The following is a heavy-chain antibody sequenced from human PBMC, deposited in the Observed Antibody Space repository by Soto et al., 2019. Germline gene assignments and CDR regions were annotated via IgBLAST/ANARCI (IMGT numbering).Heavy chain of an antibody. CDR2: IFWNDEK. V-gene: IGHV2-5*01. Sequence: SGPTLVNPTQTLTLTCTFSGFSLSTSGVGVAWVRQPPGQALEWLAFIFWNDEKHYRPSLKSRLTITKDTSKNQVVLTMTNMDPVDTATYYCAHRVGLQGNWNGGYFDFWGQGALVTVPQ. CDR3: AHRVGLQGNWNGGYFDF. CDR1: GFSLSTSGVG. D-gene: IGHD1-1*01. J-gene: IGHJ4*02.